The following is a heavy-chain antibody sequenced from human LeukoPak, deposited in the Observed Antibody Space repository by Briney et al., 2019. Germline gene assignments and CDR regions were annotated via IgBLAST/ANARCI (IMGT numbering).Heavy chain of an antibody. CDR1: GGSISSSSYY. Sequence: SETLSLTCTVSGGSISSSSYYWGWIRQPPGKGLEWIGSIYYSGSTYYNPSLKSRVTISVDTSKNQFSLKLSSVTAADTAVYYCARHTITMVRGVITNAFDVWGQGTMVTVSS. J-gene: IGHJ3*01. V-gene: IGHV4-39*01. CDR2: IYYSGST. D-gene: IGHD3-10*01. CDR3: ARHTITMVRGVITNAFDV.